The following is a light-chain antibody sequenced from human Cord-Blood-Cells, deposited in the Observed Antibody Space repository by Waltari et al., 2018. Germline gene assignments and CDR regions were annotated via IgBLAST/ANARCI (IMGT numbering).Light chain of an antibody. CDR1: QSISSW. V-gene: IGKV1-5*03. CDR2: KAS. Sequence: DTQMTQSPSTLSASVGDRVTITCRASQSISSWLAWDQQKPGKAPNLLIYKASSLESGVPSRFSGSGSGTEFTLTISSRQPDDFAIYYCQQYNSYSYSFGQGTKLEIK. CDR3: QQYNSYSYS. J-gene: IGKJ2*03.